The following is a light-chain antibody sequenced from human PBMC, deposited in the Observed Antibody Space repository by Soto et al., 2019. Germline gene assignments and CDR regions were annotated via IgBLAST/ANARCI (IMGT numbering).Light chain of an antibody. J-gene: IGLJ3*02. CDR3: LLSYSGARSGV. V-gene: IGLV7-46*01. Sequence: QAVVTQEPSLTVSPGGTVTLTFGSSTGAVTSGHYPYWFQQKPGQAPRTLIYDTSNKHSWTPARFSGSLLGGKAALTLSGAQPEDEAEYYCLLSYSGARSGVFGGGTKVTVL. CDR2: DTS. CDR1: TGAVTSGHY.